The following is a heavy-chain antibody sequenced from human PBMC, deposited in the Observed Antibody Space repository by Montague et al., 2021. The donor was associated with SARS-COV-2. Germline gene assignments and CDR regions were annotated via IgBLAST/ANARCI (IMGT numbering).Heavy chain of an antibody. CDR2: ISYDGSNK. J-gene: IGHJ4*02. D-gene: IGHD3-9*01. CDR1: GFTFSSYA. V-gene: IGHV3-30-3*01. Sequence: SLRLPCAASGFTFSSYAMHWVRQAPGKGLGWVAVISYDGSNKYYADSVKGRFTISRDNSKNTLYLQMNSLRAEDTAVYYCASGVLRYFDWLLYGGFDYWGQGTLVTVSS. CDR3: ASGVLRYFDWLLYGGFDY.